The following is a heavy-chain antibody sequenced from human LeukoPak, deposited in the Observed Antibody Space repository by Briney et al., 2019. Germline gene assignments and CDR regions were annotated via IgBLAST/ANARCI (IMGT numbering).Heavy chain of an antibody. CDR2: INHSGST. CDR1: GGSFSGYY. Sequence: SETLSLTCAVYGGSFSGYYWSWIRQPPGKGLEWIGEINHSGSTNYNPSLKSRVTISVDTSKNQFSLKLSSVTAADTAVYYCARDRAGYYDSSGYYYSWGQGTLVTVSS. D-gene: IGHD3-22*01. CDR3: ARDRAGYYDSSGYYYS. V-gene: IGHV4-34*01. J-gene: IGHJ4*02.